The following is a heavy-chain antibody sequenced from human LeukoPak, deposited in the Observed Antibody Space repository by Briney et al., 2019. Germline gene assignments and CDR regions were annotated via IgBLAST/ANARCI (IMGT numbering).Heavy chain of an antibody. CDR2: IYYSGST. Sequence: PSETLSLTCTVSGGSVSSGSYYWNWIRQPPGKGLEWIGYIYYSGSTNYNPSLKSRVTISVDTSKNQFSLKLSSVTAADTAVYYCARAAGDSYGYRYYFDYWGQGTLVTVSS. CDR1: GGSVSSGSYY. J-gene: IGHJ4*02. D-gene: IGHD5-18*01. V-gene: IGHV4-61*01. CDR3: ARAAGDSYGYRYYFDY.